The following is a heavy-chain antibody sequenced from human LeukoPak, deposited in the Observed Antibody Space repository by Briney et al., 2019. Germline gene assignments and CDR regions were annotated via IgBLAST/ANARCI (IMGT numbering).Heavy chain of an antibody. CDR2: IYSSGST. CDR1: GSSISNYY. V-gene: IGHV4-4*07. Sequence: SETLSLTCIVSGSSISNYYWSWIRQPAGKGLEWIGRIYSSGSTNYNPSLKSRVTISVDTSKNQFSLKLSSVTAADTAVYYCARAHRIVVVVAATPQYNWFDPWGQGTLVTVSS. J-gene: IGHJ5*02. D-gene: IGHD2-15*01. CDR3: ARAHRIVVVVAATPQYNWFDP.